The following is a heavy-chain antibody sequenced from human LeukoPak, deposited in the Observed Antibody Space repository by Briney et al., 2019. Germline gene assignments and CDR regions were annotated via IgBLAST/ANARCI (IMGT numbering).Heavy chain of an antibody. CDR3: ARAHLVVVVAATPNGWFDP. CDR1: GGSISSGGYY. Sequence: SQTLSLTCTVSGGSISSGGYYWSWIRQHPGKGLEWIGYIYHSGSTYYNPSLKSRVTVSVDTSKNQFSLKLSSVTAADTAVYYCARAHLVVVVAATPNGWFDPWGQGTLVTVSS. V-gene: IGHV4-31*03. D-gene: IGHD2-15*01. CDR2: IYHSGST. J-gene: IGHJ5*02.